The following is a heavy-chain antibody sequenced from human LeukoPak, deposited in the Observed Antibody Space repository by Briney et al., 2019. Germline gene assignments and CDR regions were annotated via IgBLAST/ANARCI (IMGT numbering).Heavy chain of an antibody. D-gene: IGHD3-9*01. Sequence: GASVKVSCKASGYTFTSYGISWVRQAPGQGLEWMGWTSAYNGNTNYAQKLQGRVTMTTDTSTSTAYMELRSLRSDDTAVYYCARDQGRIRYIDTTRNDYWGQGTLVTVSS. CDR3: ARDQGRIRYIDTTRNDY. V-gene: IGHV1-18*01. CDR2: TSAYNGNT. CDR1: GYTFTSYG. J-gene: IGHJ4*02.